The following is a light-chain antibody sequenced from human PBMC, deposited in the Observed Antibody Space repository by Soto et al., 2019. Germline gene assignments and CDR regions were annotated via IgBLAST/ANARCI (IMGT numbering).Light chain of an antibody. Sequence: PGERATLSCRASQSVGSNLAWYQQKPGQAPRLLIYDASNRATGIPARFSGSGSGTELTLTISGLQSEDFGVYYCQQYISWPISFGQGTRLEIK. J-gene: IGKJ5*01. CDR1: QSVGSN. CDR2: DAS. V-gene: IGKV3D-15*01. CDR3: QQYISWPIS.